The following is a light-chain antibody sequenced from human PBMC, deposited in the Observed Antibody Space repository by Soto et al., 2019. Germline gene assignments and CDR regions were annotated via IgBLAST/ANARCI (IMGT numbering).Light chain of an antibody. Sequence: DIQMTQSPSTLSASVGDRVAITCRASQSISSLLAWYQQKPGKAPKLLIYDASSLESGVPSRFSGSGSGTEFTLTISSLQTDDFASYYCQQYDSYSWTFGQGTRLEIK. CDR3: QQYDSYSWT. J-gene: IGKJ5*01. CDR2: DAS. CDR1: QSISSL. V-gene: IGKV1-5*01.